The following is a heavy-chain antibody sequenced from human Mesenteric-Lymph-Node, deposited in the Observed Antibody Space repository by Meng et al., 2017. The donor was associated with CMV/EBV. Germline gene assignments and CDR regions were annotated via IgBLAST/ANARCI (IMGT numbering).Heavy chain of an antibody. CDR2: IYSGGST. Sequence: GGPLRLSCAASGFTVSSNYMSWVRQAPGKGLEWVSVIYSGGSTYYADSVKGRFTISRDNSKNTLYLQMNSLRAEDTAVYYCARATPPYDFWSRSPPDYWGQGTLVTVSS. J-gene: IGHJ4*02. V-gene: IGHV3-66*02. CDR3: ARATPPYDFWSRSPPDY. D-gene: IGHD3-3*01. CDR1: GFTVSSNY.